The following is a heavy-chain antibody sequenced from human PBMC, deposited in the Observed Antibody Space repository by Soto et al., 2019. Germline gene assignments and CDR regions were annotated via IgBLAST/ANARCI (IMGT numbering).Heavy chain of an antibody. V-gene: IGHV3-23*01. CDR1: GFSFSTYS. D-gene: IGHD3-22*01. CDR3: ATMNGYFEY. Sequence: PGGSLRLSCADSGFSFSTYSMSWVRQTPGKGLEWVSAITATGDRTYYADSVTGRFTISRDNSKKTHYLQMTSLRAEDTAIYYCATMNGYFEYWGQGTPGTVSS. J-gene: IGHJ4*02. CDR2: ITATGDRT.